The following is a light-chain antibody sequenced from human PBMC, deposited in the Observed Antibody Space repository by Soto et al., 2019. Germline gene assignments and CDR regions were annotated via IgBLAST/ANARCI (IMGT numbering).Light chain of an antibody. J-gene: IGLJ1*01. CDR1: SSNIGASYD. Sequence: QPVLTQPPSVSGAPGPRVTISCTGSSNIGASYDVHWYQQLPGTAPKLLMYGNVNRPSGVPDRFSGSKSGTSASLAITGLQAEDEADDYCQSYDSGLSGYVFGTGTKLTVL. V-gene: IGLV1-40*01. CDR3: QSYDSGLSGYV. CDR2: GNV.